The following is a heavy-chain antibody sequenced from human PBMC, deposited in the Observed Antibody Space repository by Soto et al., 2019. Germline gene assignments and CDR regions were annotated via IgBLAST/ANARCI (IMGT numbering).Heavy chain of an antibody. Sequence: LRLSCAASGFTFSSYAMSWVRQAPGKGLEWVSAISGSGGSTYYADSVKGRFTISRDNSKNTLYLQMNSRRADATPVYYCAKDSPYHDSSGYYTLTYHFDCWGKGTMVTVSS. CDR2: ISGSGGST. D-gene: IGHD3-22*01. CDR3: AKDSPYHDSSGYYTLTYHFDC. CDR1: GFTFSSYA. V-gene: IGHV3-23*01. J-gene: IGHJ4*02.